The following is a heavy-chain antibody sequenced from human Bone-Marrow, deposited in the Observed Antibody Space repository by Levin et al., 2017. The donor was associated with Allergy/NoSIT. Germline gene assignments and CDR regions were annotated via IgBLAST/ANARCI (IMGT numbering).Heavy chain of an antibody. CDR3: ADLGSSYGLDG. V-gene: IGHV3-72*01. Sequence: SCAASGFTFSDHYMDWVRQAPGKGLEWVARITKKANSYTTQYAASVKGRFTISRDDSKNSLYLQMNSLKSEDTAVYYCADLGSSYGLDGWGQGTTVTVSS. D-gene: IGHD1-26*01. CDR1: GFTFSDHY. J-gene: IGHJ6*02. CDR2: ITKKANSYTT.